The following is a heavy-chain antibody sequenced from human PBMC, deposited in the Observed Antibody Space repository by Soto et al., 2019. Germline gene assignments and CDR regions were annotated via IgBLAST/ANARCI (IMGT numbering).Heavy chain of an antibody. V-gene: IGHV4-31*03. Sequence: QVQLQESGPGLVKPSQTLSLTCTVSGVSISSGGYYWSWIRQHPGKGLEWIGYIYYSGSTYYNPSLKSRVTISVDTSKNQCSLKLSSVTAANTAVYYCARELRFGEDYYGMDVWDQWTTVTVYS. CDR2: IYYSGST. CDR1: GVSISSGGYY. D-gene: IGHD3-10*01. J-gene: IGHJ6*02. CDR3: ARELRFGEDYYGMDV.